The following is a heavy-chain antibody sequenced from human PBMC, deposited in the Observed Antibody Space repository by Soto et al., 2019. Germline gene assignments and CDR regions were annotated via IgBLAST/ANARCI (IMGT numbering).Heavy chain of an antibody. V-gene: IGHV1-18*01. Sequence: ASVKVSCKASGYTFTSYAMHWVRQAPGQRLEWMGWISAYNGNTKYAQKLQGRVTMTTDTSTNTAYMELRSLRSDDTAVYYCAKDPPSKGVPAAIVDVWGQGTTVTVSS. CDR2: ISAYNGNT. CDR3: AKDPPSKGVPAAIVDV. J-gene: IGHJ6*02. CDR1: GYTFTSYA. D-gene: IGHD2-2*01.